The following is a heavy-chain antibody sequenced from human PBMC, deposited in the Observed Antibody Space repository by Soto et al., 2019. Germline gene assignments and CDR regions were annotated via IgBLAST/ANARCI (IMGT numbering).Heavy chain of an antibody. CDR2: IYYSGST. D-gene: IGHD3-10*01. CDR1: GGSISSSSYY. J-gene: IGHJ6*03. Sequence: PSETLSLTCTVSGGSISSSSYYWGWIRQPPGKGLEWIGSIYYSGSTYYNPSLKSRVTISVDTSKNQFSLKLSSVTAADTAVYYCARQQLWFGELLSPSYYYYMDVWDKGTTVTVSS. CDR3: ARQQLWFGELLSPSYYYYMDV. V-gene: IGHV4-39*01.